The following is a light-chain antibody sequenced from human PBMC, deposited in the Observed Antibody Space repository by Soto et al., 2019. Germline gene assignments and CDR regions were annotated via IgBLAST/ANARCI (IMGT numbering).Light chain of an antibody. V-gene: IGKV1-39*01. CDR2: AAS. Sequence: IHLTQSPSSLSASVGYRVTITCRPSQSIDNFLNWYQQKQGKAPNLLIYAASSLQSGVSSRFSGSGSGTDFTLTISSLQPEDSATYYCQQSYSLPYTFGQGTKVDIK. CDR1: QSIDNF. J-gene: IGKJ2*01. CDR3: QQSYSLPYT.